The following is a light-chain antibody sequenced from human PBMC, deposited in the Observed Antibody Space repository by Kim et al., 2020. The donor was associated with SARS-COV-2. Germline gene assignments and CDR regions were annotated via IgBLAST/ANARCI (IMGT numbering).Light chain of an antibody. J-gene: IGKJ2*01. CDR1: QSVSSN. V-gene: IGKV3-15*01. Sequence: EIVMTQSPATLSVSPGERATLSCRASQSVSSNLAWYQQKPGQAPRLLIYGASTRATGIPARFSGSGSGTEFTLTISSLQSEDFAVYYCQKYNKWPLYTFGQGTKLE. CDR2: GAS. CDR3: QKYNKWPLYT.